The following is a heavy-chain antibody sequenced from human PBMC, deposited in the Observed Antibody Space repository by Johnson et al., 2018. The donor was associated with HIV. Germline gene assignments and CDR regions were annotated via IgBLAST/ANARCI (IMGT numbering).Heavy chain of an antibody. CDR2: ISYDGHNE. CDR3: AKDLSSSLGPGAFDI. J-gene: IGHJ3*02. Sequence: QVLLVESGGGVVQPGGSLRLSCAASEFIFSSYSMHWVRQAPGKGLERVAVISYDGHNEYYADSVEGRFTVSRDNTKNTLYLQMNSLRAEDTAVYYCAKDLSSSLGPGAFDIWGQGTMVTVSS. CDR1: EFIFSSYS. D-gene: IGHD6-13*01. V-gene: IGHV3-30*04.